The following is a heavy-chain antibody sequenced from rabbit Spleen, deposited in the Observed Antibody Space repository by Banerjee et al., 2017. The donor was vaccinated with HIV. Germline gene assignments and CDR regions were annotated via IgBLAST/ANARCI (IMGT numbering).Heavy chain of an antibody. V-gene: IGHV1S40*01. CDR1: GIDFSSSDY. CDR2: VYAGSSGST. Sequence: QSLEESGGDLVKPGGTLTLTCTASGIDFSSSDYMCWVRQAPGKGLEWIACVYAGSSGSTYSATWAKGRFTISKTSSTTVTLQMTSLTAADTATYFCARDLVWSTGLWGPGTLVTVS. J-gene: IGHJ4*01. D-gene: IGHD3-3*01. CDR3: ARDLVWSTGL.